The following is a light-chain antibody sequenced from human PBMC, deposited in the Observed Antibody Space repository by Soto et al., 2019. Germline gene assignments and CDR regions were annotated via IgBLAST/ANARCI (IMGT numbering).Light chain of an antibody. CDR3: QHYKSYSQA. J-gene: IGKJ1*01. Sequence: DIPMTQSPSTLSGSVGDRVTITCRASQTISSWLAWYQQKPGKAPKLLIYKASTLKSGVPSRFSGSGSGTEFTLTISILQPDDFSTYYCQHYKSYSQACGQGTKVELK. CDR2: KAS. V-gene: IGKV1-5*03. CDR1: QTISSW.